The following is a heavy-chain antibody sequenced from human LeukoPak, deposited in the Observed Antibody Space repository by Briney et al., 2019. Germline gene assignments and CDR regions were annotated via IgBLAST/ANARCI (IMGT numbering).Heavy chain of an antibody. CDR2: IYYSGST. D-gene: IGHD1-26*01. J-gene: IGHJ4*02. CDR3: ARGYYSGSSPYFDY. CDR1: GGSISSYY. Sequence: SETLSLTCTVSGGSISSYYWSWIRQPPGKGLEWIGYIYYSGSTNYNPSLKSRVTISVDTSKNQFSLKLSSVTAADTAVYYCARGYYSGSSPYFDYWGQGTLVTVSS. V-gene: IGHV4-59*01.